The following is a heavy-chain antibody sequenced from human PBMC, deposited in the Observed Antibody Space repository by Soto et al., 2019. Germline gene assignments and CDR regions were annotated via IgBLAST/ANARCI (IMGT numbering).Heavy chain of an antibody. CDR1: GFTFSSYA. V-gene: IGHV3-23*01. J-gene: IGHJ4*02. D-gene: IGHD3-10*01. CDR2: ISGSGGST. Sequence: PGGSLRLSCAASGFTFSSYAMSWVRQAPGKGLEWVSAISGSGGSTYYADSVKGRFTISRDNSKNTLYLQMNSLRAEDTAVYYCAKDLPRITMVRGAHFDWGQGTLVTVSS. CDR3: AKDLPRITMVRGAHFD.